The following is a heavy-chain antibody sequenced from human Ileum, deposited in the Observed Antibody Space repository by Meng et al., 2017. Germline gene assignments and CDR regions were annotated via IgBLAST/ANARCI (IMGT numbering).Heavy chain of an antibody. CDR2: TNYRSKWYN. CDR1: RDSVSSNSAA. CDR3: ARDGGAAPDYFDY. Sequence: QVQLQQSGQGLVMPPQTLSLSCAISRDSVSSNSAAWNWIRQSPSRGLEWLGRTNYRSKWYNNYAVSVRSRISINPDTSKNHFSLQLNSVTPEDTAVYYCARDGGAAPDYFDYWGQGTLVTVSS. D-gene: IGHD3-16*01. J-gene: IGHJ4*02. V-gene: IGHV6-1*02.